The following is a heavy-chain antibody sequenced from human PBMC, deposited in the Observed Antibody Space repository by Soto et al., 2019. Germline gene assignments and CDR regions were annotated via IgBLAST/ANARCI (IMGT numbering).Heavy chain of an antibody. CDR2: IYHGGRT. J-gene: IGHJ4*02. CDR1: GGSISSAYT. Sequence: QLRLQESGSRLVKSSQTLSLTCAVSGGSISSAYTWSWIRQSPGKGLEWIGYIYHGGRTYYNPSLNSRVTXXVXKXXNQFSLKLTSVTAADPAVYYCATTLPGHRGAYFESWGQGTLVTVSS. CDR3: ATTLPGHRGAYFES. D-gene: IGHD3-10*01. V-gene: IGHV4-30-2*06.